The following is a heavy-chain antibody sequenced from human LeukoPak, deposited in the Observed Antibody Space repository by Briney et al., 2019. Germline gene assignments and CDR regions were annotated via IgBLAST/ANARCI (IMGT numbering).Heavy chain of an antibody. CDR3: ARHTSGWYGDS. Sequence: PSETLSLTCTVSGGSISGHYWSWIRQPPGKGLEWIGYIYYSGSTNYNPSLKSRVTISVDTSKKQFSLDLRSVTAADTALYYCARHTSGWYGDSWGQGTLVTVSS. V-gene: IGHV4-59*08. CDR1: GGSISGHY. D-gene: IGHD6-19*01. CDR2: IYYSGST. J-gene: IGHJ5*01.